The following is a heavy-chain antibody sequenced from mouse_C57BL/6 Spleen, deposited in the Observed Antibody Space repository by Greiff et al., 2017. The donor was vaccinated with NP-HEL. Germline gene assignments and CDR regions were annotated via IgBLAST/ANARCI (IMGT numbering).Heavy chain of an antibody. CDR1: GYSITSGYY. D-gene: IGHD1-1*01. CDR2: ISYDGSN. Sequence: EVKLVESGPGLVKPSQSLSLTCSVTGYSITSGYYWNWIRQPPGNLLEWMGYISYDGSNNYNPTLKNRISITRDTSKNQFFLKLNSVTTEDTATYYCARGTTVVATDYYAMDYWGQGTSVTVSS. J-gene: IGHJ4*01. V-gene: IGHV3-6*01. CDR3: ARGTTVVATDYYAMDY.